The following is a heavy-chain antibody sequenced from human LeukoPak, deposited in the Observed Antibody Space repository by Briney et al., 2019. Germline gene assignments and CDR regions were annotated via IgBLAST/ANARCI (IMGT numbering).Heavy chain of an antibody. D-gene: IGHD3-3*01. V-gene: IGHV1-69*04. CDR2: IIPILGIA. CDR3: ARGTIFGVVMSRYYYYMDV. J-gene: IGHJ6*03. CDR1: GGTFSSYA. Sequence: ASVKVSCKASGGTFSSYAISRVRQAPGQGLEWMGRIIPILGIANYAQKFQGRVTITADKSTSTAYMELSSLRSEDTAVYYCARGTIFGVVMSRYYYYMDVWGKGTTVTVSS.